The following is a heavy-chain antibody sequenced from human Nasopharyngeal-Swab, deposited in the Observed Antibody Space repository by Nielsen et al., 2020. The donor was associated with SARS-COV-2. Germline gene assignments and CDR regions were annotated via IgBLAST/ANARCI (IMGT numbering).Heavy chain of an antibody. Sequence: GESLKISCAASGSTFSSYGMHWVRQAPGKGLEWVAVIWYDGSNKYYADSVKGRFTISRDNSKNTLYLQMNSLRAGDTAVYYCASHYGSGSLPLDYWGQGTLVTVSS. CDR3: ASHYGSGSLPLDY. J-gene: IGHJ4*02. CDR1: GSTFSSYG. CDR2: IWYDGSNK. V-gene: IGHV3-33*01. D-gene: IGHD3-10*01.